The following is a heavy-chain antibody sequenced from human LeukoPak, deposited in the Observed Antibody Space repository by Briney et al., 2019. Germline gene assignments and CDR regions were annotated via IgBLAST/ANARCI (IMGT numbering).Heavy chain of an antibody. CDR3: ARDRPIQLWDIYYYYYGMDV. V-gene: IGHV1-2*04. Sequence: GASVKVSCKASGYNFTGYYMHWVRQAPGQGLEWMGWINPNSGGTNYAQKFQGWVTMTRDTSISTAYMELSRLRSDDTAVYYCARDRPIQLWDIYYYYYGMDVWGQGTTVTVSS. CDR2: INPNSGGT. J-gene: IGHJ6*02. D-gene: IGHD5-18*01. CDR1: GYNFTGYY.